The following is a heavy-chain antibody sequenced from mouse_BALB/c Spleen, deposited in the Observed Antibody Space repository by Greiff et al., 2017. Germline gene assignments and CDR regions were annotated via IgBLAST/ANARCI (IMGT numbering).Heavy chain of an antibody. V-gene: IGHV2-9*02. D-gene: IGHD2-3*01. CDR1: GFSLTSYG. CDR3: ARDRDGYDAMDY. Sequence: VMLVESGPGLVAPSQSLSITCPVPGFSLTSYGVPWVRQPPGKGLEWLGVIWAGGSTNHNSALMSRLSISKDNSKSQVFLKMNSLQTDDTAMYYCARDRDGYDAMDYWGQGTSVTVSS. CDR2: IWAGGST. J-gene: IGHJ4*01.